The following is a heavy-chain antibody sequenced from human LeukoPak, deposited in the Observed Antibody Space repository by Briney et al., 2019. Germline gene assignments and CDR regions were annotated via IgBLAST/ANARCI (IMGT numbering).Heavy chain of an antibody. V-gene: IGHV3-48*01. Sequence: SGGSLRLSCAASGFTFSSYWMSWVRQAPGKGLEWVSYISSGSSTIYYADSVKGRFSISRDNAKNSLYLQMNSLRAEDTAVYYCARGQRRHTDMAPSFDYWGQGTLVTVSS. J-gene: IGHJ4*02. CDR2: ISSGSSTI. D-gene: IGHD5-18*01. CDR1: GFTFSSYW. CDR3: ARGQRRHTDMAPSFDY.